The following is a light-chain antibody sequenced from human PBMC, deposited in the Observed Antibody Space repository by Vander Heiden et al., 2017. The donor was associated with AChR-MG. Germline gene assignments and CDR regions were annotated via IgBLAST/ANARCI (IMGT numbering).Light chain of an antibody. CDR3: QQSYSTLRT. CDR1: QSISSY. J-gene: IGKJ1*01. CDR2: AAS. Sequence: IQMTQSPSSLSASVGDRVTITCRASQSISSYLNWYQQKPGKAPKLLIYAASSLQSGVPSRFSGSGSGTDFTLTISSLQPEDFATYYCQQSYSTLRTFGRGTKVEIK. V-gene: IGKV1-39*01.